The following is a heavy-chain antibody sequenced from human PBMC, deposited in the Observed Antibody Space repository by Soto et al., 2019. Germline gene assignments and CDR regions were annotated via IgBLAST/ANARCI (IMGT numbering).Heavy chain of an antibody. V-gene: IGHV3-48*01. Sequence: GGSLRLSCAASRFTFSSYSMNWVRQAPGKGLEWVSYISSSSSSTYYADSVKGRFTISRDNAKNSLYLQMNSLRAEDTAVYYCARDKDGDYYFDYWGQGTLVTVSS. D-gene: IGHD4-17*01. CDR3: ARDKDGDYYFDY. CDR1: RFTFSSYS. J-gene: IGHJ4*02. CDR2: ISSSSSST.